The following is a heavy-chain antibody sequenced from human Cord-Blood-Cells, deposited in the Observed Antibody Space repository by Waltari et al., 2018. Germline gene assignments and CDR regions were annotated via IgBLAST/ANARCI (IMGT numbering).Heavy chain of an antibody. CDR2: IYYSGST. D-gene: IGHD6-13*01. Sequence: QLQLQESGPGLVKPSETLSLTCTVSGGSISSSSYYWGWIRQPPGKGLEWIGSIYYSGSTYYNPSLKRRVTISVDTSKNQFSLKLSSVTAADTAVYYCARLKEGIAAAGDWYFDLWGRGTLVTVSS. CDR3: ARLKEGIAAAGDWYFDL. CDR1: GGSISSSSYY. V-gene: IGHV4-39*01. J-gene: IGHJ2*01.